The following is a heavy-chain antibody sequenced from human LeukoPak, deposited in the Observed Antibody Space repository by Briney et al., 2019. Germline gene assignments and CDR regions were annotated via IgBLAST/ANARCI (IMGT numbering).Heavy chain of an antibody. CDR2: INPSGGST. V-gene: IGHV1-46*01. J-gene: IGHJ5*02. D-gene: IGHD3-16*01. Sequence: ASVKVSCKASGYTFTSYYMHWVRQAPGQGLEWMGIINPSGGSTSYAQKFQGRVTMTRDTSTSTVYMELSSLRPEDTAVYYCAREGVLLNCFAPWGQETLFTVSS. CDR1: GYTFTSYY. CDR3: AREGVLLNCFAP.